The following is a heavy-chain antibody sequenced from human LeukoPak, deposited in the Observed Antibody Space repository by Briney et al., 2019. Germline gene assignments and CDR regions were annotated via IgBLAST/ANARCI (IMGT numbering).Heavy chain of an antibody. CDR2: IYHSGST. J-gene: IGHJ4*02. CDR1: GGSISSGGYS. V-gene: IGHV4-30-2*01. Sequence: SETLSLTCAVSGGSISSGGYSWSWIRQPPGKGLEWIGYIYHSGSTYYNPSLKSRVTISVDRSKNQFSLKLSSVTAADTAVYYCASWALGYCSGGSCYERPGHFDYWGQGTLVTVSS. CDR3: ASWALGYCSGGSCYERPGHFDY. D-gene: IGHD2-15*01.